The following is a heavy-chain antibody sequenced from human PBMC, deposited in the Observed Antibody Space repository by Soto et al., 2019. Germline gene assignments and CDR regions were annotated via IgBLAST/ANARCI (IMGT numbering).Heavy chain of an antibody. D-gene: IGHD3-3*01. CDR3: ATEWREDHSGFQYFQH. Sequence: VQLVESGGGVVQPGRSLRLSCSASGFTFGSYAMHWVRQAPGKGLEWVAFISYDGSNKYYADSVRGRFTISRDNSKNTLYVQMDSLRAEDTAVYYCATEWREDHSGFQYFQHWGQGTLVTVSS. CDR1: GFTFGSYA. V-gene: IGHV3-30-3*01. J-gene: IGHJ1*01. CDR2: ISYDGSNK.